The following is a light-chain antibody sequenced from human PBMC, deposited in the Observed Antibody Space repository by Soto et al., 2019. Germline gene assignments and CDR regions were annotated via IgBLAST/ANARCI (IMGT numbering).Light chain of an antibody. CDR3: QQYYSFPRT. V-gene: IGKV1D-8*01. Sequence: IQMTQSPSSLSASVGDRFTMTCRSSQGISSYLAWYQQKPGKAPELLIYAASTLQSGVPSRFSGSGSGTDFTLTISCLQSEDFATYYCQQYYSFPRTFGQGTKVDI. CDR1: QGISSY. J-gene: IGKJ1*01. CDR2: AAS.